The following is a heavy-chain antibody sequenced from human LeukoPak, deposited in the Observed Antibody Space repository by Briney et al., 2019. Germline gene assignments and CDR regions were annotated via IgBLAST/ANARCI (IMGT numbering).Heavy chain of an antibody. D-gene: IGHD4-17*01. CDR3: AITGGPTVTAFDL. Sequence: GGSLTLSCAASGFTFSSYWLHWVRQAPGKGLVWVSRIKTDGSPSNYADSVKGRFTISRDNAKNTLYLQMNSLRAEDTAVYYCAITGGPTVTAFDLWGQGILVTVSS. CDR1: GFTFSSYW. J-gene: IGHJ4*02. CDR2: IKTDGSPS. V-gene: IGHV3-74*01.